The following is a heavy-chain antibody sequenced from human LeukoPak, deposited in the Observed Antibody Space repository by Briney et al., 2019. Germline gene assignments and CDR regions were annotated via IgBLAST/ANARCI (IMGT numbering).Heavy chain of an antibody. D-gene: IGHD4-17*01. V-gene: IGHV1-69*13. J-gene: IGHJ5*02. Sequence: SVKVSCKASGGTFSSYAISWVRQAPGQGLEWMGGIIPIFGTANYAQKFRGRVTITADESTSTAYMELSSLRSEDTAVYYCARDYGDYAFTFDPWGQGTLVTVSS. CDR1: GGTFSSYA. CDR2: IIPIFGTA. CDR3: ARDYGDYAFTFDP.